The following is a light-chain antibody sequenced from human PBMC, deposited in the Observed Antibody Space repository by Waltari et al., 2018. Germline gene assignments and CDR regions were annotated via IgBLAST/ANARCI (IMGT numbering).Light chain of an antibody. CDR3: SSYAGSTLM. V-gene: IGLV2-8*01. CDR2: EVN. J-gene: IGLJ3*02. CDR1: SSYVGGYDY. Sequence: QSSLTPPPSASGAPGQSVTIPRTGTSSYVGGYDYVPWYPQPPGKAPKLMIYEVNTRPSGVPDRFSGSKSGNTASLTVSGLQAEDEADYYCSSYAGSTLMFGGGTKLTVL.